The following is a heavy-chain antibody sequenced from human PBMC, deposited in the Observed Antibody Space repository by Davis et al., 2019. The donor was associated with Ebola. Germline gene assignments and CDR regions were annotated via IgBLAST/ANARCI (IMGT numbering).Heavy chain of an antibody. CDR1: GGSISSGDYY. Sequence: LRLSCTVSGGSISSGDYYWSWIRQPPGKGLEWIGYIYYSGSTYYNPSLKSRVTISVDTSKNQFSLKLSSVTAADTAVYYCARAPLWFGELLYPYYFDYWGQGTLVTVSS. V-gene: IGHV4-30-4*01. D-gene: IGHD3-10*01. CDR2: IYYSGST. CDR3: ARAPLWFGELLYPYYFDY. J-gene: IGHJ4*02.